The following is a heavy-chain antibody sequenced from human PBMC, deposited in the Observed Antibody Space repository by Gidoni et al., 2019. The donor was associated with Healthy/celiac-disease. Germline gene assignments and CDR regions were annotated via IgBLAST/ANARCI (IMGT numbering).Heavy chain of an antibody. D-gene: IGHD2-15*01. Sequence: QVQLQQWGAGLLKPSETLSHTCAVYGGSFSGYYWSWIRQPPGKGLEWIGEINHSGSTNYNPSLKSRVTISVDTSKNQFSLKLSSVTAADTAVYYCAQTYYGGNVYDYWGQRTLVTVSS. CDR1: GGSFSGYY. CDR3: AQTYYGGNVYDY. CDR2: INHSGST. V-gene: IGHV4-34*01. J-gene: IGHJ4*02.